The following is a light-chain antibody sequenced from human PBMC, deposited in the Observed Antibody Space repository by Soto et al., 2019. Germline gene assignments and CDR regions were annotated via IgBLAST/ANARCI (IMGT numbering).Light chain of an antibody. J-gene: IGKJ1*01. V-gene: IGKV3-15*01. CDR3: QQYNNWPPWT. Sequence: EIVMTQSTATLSVSPGERATLSCRASQSVSGNLAWYQQKPGQAPRLLIYGASTRATGIPARFSGSGSGTEFTRTISSLQSEDFAVYYCQQYNNWPPWTFGQGTKVEIK. CDR2: GAS. CDR1: QSVSGN.